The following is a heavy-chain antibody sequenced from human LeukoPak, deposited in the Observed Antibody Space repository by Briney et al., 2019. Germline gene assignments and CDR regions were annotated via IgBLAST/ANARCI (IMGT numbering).Heavy chain of an antibody. V-gene: IGHV4-34*01. J-gene: IGHJ4*02. CDR1: GGSFSGYY. Sequence: SETLSLTCAVYGGSFSGYYWSWIRQPPGKGLEWIGEINHSGSTNYNPSLKSRVTISVDTSKNQFSRKLSSVTAADTAVYYCARAHGYGYGHFDYWGQGTLVTVSS. D-gene: IGHD5-18*01. CDR3: ARAHGYGYGHFDY. CDR2: INHSGST.